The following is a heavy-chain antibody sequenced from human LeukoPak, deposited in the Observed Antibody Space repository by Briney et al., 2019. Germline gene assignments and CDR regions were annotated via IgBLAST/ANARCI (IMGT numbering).Heavy chain of an antibody. D-gene: IGHD4-17*01. Sequence: PSETLSLTCTVSGGSISSYYWSWIRQPPGKGLEWIGYIYYSGSTNYNPSLKSRVTISVDTSKDQFSLKLSSVTAADTAVYYCARLDYGDYYYYYYGMDVWGRGTTVTVSS. CDR3: ARLDYGDYYYYYYGMDV. CDR2: IYYSGST. J-gene: IGHJ6*02. V-gene: IGHV4-59*08. CDR1: GGSISSYY.